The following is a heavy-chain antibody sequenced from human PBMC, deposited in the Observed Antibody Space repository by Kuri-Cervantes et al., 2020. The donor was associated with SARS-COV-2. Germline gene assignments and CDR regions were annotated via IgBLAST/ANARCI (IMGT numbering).Heavy chain of an antibody. CDR2: IYYSGST. Sequence: SETLSLTCTVSGGSVSSGSYYWSWIRQPPGKGLEWIGYIYYSGSTNYNPSLKSRVTISVDTSKNQFSLKLSSVTAADTAVYYCARHLNYYDSSGYYRTWYFDLWGRGTLVTVSS. D-gene: IGHD3-22*01. V-gene: IGHV4-61*01. CDR3: ARHLNYYDSSGYYRTWYFDL. CDR1: GGSVSSGSYY. J-gene: IGHJ2*01.